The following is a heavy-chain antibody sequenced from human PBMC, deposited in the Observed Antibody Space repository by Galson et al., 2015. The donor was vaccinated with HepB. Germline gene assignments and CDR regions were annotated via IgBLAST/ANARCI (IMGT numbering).Heavy chain of an antibody. V-gene: IGHV3-21*01. CDR3: ARVDDYGDYYFDY. CDR2: ISSSTYI. CDR1: GFTFSSYS. Sequence: SLRLSCAASGFTFSSYSMNWVRQAPGKGLEWVSSISSSTYIYYADSVKGRFTISRDNAKNSLYLQMNSLRAEDTAVYYCARVDDYGDYYFDYWGQGTLVTVSS. J-gene: IGHJ4*02. D-gene: IGHD4-17*01.